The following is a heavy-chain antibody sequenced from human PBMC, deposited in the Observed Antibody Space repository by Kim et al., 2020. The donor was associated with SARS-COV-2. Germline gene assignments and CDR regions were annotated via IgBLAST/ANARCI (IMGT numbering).Heavy chain of an antibody. CDR2: ISGSGVST. Sequence: GGSLRLSCAASGFTFSNYAMTWVRQAPGKGLEWVSSISGSGVSTYYAVSVKGRFTISRDNSKDTLYLQMNSLRAEDTAVFYCAKGTFPNGVCYTDYWGQG. J-gene: IGHJ4*02. CDR3: AKGTFPNGVCYTDY. CDR1: GFTFSNYA. D-gene: IGHD2-8*01. V-gene: IGHV3-23*01.